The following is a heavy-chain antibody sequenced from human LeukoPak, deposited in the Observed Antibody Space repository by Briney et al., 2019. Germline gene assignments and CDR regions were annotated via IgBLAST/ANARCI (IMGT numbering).Heavy chain of an antibody. D-gene: IGHD3-10*01. CDR3: ATYTQSGAQGISDY. V-gene: IGHV1-46*01. Sequence: GASVKVSCKASGYTLTNFYMHWVRQAPGQGLEWMGLIHPSDGDTKYAQEFQDRVTMTRDTSTSTVYMELSSLRFEDTAVYYCATYTQSGAQGISDYWGQGTLVTVSS. J-gene: IGHJ4*02. CDR2: IHPSDGDT. CDR1: GYTLTNFY.